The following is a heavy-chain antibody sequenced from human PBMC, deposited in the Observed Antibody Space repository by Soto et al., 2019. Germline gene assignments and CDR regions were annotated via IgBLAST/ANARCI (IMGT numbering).Heavy chain of an antibody. J-gene: IGHJ4*02. Sequence: EVQLVESGGGLVQPGGSLRLSCAASGFTFSSYWMSWVRQAPGKGLEWVANIKQDGSEKYYVDSVKGRFTISRDNAKNSRYLQMNSLRAEDTAGYYCAREQQLVPGNFDYWGQGTLVTVSS. CDR3: AREQQLVPGNFDY. CDR2: IKQDGSEK. V-gene: IGHV3-7*01. D-gene: IGHD6-13*01. CDR1: GFTFSSYW.